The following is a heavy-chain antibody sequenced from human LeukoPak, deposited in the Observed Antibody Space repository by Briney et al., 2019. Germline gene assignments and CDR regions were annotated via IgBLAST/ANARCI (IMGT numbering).Heavy chain of an antibody. D-gene: IGHD3-10*01. CDR1: GDSISSGGYH. J-gene: IGHJ5*02. Sequence: SETPSLTCTVSGDSISSGGYHWSWIRQHPGMGLEWIGYIHHSGSAYYNPSLKGRVTISVDTSKNQFSLKLSSVTAADTATYYCARAGGGRFDPWGQGNLVIVSS. V-gene: IGHV4-31*03. CDR3: ARAGGGRFDP. CDR2: IHHSGSA.